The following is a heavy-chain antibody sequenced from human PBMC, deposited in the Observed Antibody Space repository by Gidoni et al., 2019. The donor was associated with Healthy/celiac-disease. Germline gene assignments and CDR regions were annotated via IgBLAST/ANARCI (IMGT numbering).Heavy chain of an antibody. CDR2: IDDSGST. V-gene: IGHV4-59*01. CDR1: RESISNFY. D-gene: IGHD3-16*01. Sequence: QVQLPESGPGLLRPSETLSIPCTVSRESISNFYWNWIRQPPGKVLEWIGYIDDSGSTNYNPSLKSRVTISVDTSKNQFSLKRTALTAADTSVYYGARARGFYVPDYWGRGTLVSVSS. J-gene: IGHJ4*02. CDR3: ARARGFYVPDY.